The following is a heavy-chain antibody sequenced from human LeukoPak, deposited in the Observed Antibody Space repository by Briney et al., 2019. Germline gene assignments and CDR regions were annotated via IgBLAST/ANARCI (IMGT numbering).Heavy chain of an antibody. CDR2: IYTSGST. CDR1: GGSISSGSYY. CDR3: ARDQEGAYRPYSSSWYEDYYYYMDV. V-gene: IGHV4-61*02. Sequence: SETLSLTCTVSGGSISSGSYYWSWIRQPAGKGLEWIGRIYTSGSTNYNPSLKSRVTISVDTSKNQFSLKLSSVTAADTAVYYCARDQEGAYRPYSSSWYEDYYYYMDVWGKGTTVTISS. D-gene: IGHD6-13*01. J-gene: IGHJ6*03.